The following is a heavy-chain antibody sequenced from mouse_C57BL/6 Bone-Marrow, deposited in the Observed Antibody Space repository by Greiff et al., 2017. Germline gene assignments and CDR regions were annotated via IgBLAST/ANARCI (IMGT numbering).Heavy chain of an antibody. CDR2: IDPENGDT. D-gene: IGHD2-12*01. Sequence: EVKLQESGAELVRPGASVKLSCTASGFNIKDDYMHWVKQRPEQGLEWIGWIDPENGDTEYASKFQGKATITADTSSNTAYLQLSSLTSEDTAVYYCTYYKGWFAYWGQGTLVTVSA. J-gene: IGHJ3*01. V-gene: IGHV14-4*01. CDR1: GFNIKDDY. CDR3: TYYKGWFAY.